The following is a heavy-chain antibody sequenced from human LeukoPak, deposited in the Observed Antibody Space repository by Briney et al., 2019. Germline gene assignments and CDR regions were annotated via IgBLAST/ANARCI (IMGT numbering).Heavy chain of an antibody. CDR3: AKGTGKYWTYFDN. CDR2: ISWNSGSI. J-gene: IGHJ4*02. V-gene: IGHV3-9*01. Sequence: GGSLRLSCTASGVTFDDYAMHWVRHAPGKGLEWVSGISWNSGSIDYAGSVRGRFTISRDNANNSLFLHMSSLSAEDTALYYCAKGTGKYWTYFDNWGQGTLVTVSS. CDR1: GVTFDDYA. D-gene: IGHD1-1*01.